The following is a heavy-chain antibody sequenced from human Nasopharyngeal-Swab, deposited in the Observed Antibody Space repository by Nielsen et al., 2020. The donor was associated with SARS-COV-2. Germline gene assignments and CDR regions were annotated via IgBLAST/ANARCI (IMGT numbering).Heavy chain of an antibody. V-gene: IGHV3-23*01. D-gene: IGHD2-2*01. CDR2: ISGSGGST. Sequence: GESLKISCAASGFTFSSYAMSWVRQAPGKGLEWVSAISGSGGSTYYADSVKGRFTISRDSSQNTLYLQMNSLRAEDTAVYYCAKESSTYCYDNWGQGTLVTVSS. CDR1: GFTFSSYA. J-gene: IGHJ4*02. CDR3: AKESSTYCYDN.